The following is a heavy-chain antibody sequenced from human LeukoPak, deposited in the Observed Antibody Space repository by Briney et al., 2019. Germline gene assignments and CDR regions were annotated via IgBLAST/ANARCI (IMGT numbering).Heavy chain of an antibody. CDR3: AKTRSSPSWFDP. V-gene: IGHV4-4*07. CDR2: IYTNGGI. Sequence: PSETLSLTCTDSGGSISSSYWSWIRQPAGKGLEWIGRIYTNGGINYNPSLKSRVTISFDKSQNQLSLRLSSVTAADTAVYYCAKTRSSPSWFDPWGQGTLVTVSS. J-gene: IGHJ5*02. CDR1: GGSISSSY.